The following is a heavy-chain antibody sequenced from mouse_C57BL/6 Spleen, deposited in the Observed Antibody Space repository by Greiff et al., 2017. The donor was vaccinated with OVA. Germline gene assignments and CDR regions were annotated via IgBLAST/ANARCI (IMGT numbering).Heavy chain of an antibody. J-gene: IGHJ1*03. Sequence: VQLQQPGAELVRPGTSVKLSCKASGYTFTSYWMHWVKQRPGQGLEWIGVIDPSDSYTNYNQKFKGKATLTVDTSSSTAYMQLSSLTSEDSAVYYCARKGVYTYWYFDVWGTGTTVTVSS. V-gene: IGHV1-59*01. CDR3: ARKGVYTYWYFDV. CDR2: IDPSDSYT. D-gene: IGHD2-12*01. CDR1: GYTFTSYW.